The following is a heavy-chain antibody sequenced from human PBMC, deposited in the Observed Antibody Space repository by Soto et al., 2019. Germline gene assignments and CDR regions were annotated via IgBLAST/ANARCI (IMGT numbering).Heavy chain of an antibody. J-gene: IGHJ4*02. D-gene: IGHD1-26*01. CDR1: GGTFSSYA. CDR3: ARDRGSGSFNFDY. V-gene: IGHV1-69*13. Sequence: SVKVSCKASGGTFSSYAISWVRQAPGQGLEWMRGIIPIFGTANYAQKFQGRVTITADESTSTAYMELSSLRSEDTAVYCCARDRGSGSFNFDYWGQGTLVTVSS. CDR2: IIPIFGTA.